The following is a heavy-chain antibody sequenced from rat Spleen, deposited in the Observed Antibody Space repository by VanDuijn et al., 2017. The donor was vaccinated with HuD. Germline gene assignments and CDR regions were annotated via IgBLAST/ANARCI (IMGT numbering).Heavy chain of an antibody. D-gene: IGHD2-1*01. J-gene: IGHJ2*01. CDR1: GFTFSNYH. CDR2: ISSGGGNT. Sequence: EVQLVESGGGLVQPGRSLKLSCAASGFTFSNYHMAWVRQAPTKGLEWVASISSGGGNTHYRDSVKGRFTISRDNAKRTLYLQMDSLRSEDTATYYCAREIHYYFDYWGQGVMVTVSS. V-gene: IGHV5-25*01. CDR3: AREIHYYFDY.